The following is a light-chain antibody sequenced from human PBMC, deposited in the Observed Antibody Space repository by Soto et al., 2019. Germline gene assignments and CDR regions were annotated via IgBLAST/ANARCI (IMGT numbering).Light chain of an antibody. Sequence: DIQMTQSPSTLSASVGDRVTITCRASQSISSWLAWYQQKPGKAPKLLIYKASSLESGVPSRFSGSGSGTEFTLTISSLQPDDFATYYCQQYKSYPLTCGGGTKGDIK. V-gene: IGKV1-5*03. CDR2: KAS. CDR1: QSISSW. CDR3: QQYKSYPLT. J-gene: IGKJ4*01.